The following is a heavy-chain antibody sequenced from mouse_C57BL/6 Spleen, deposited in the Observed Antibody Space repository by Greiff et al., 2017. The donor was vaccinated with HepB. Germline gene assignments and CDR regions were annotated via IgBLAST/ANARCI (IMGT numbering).Heavy chain of an antibody. D-gene: IGHD1-1*01. CDR1: GFNIKNTY. CDR2: IDPANGNT. J-gene: IGHJ4*01. V-gene: IGHV14-3*01. CDR3: ARITTVDYYAMDY. Sequence: EVQLQQSVAELVRPGASVKLSCTASGFNIKNTYMHWVKQRPEQGLEWIGRIDPANGNTKYAPKFQGKATITADTSSNTAYLQLSSLTSEDNAIYSCARITTVDYYAMDYLGQGTSVTVSS.